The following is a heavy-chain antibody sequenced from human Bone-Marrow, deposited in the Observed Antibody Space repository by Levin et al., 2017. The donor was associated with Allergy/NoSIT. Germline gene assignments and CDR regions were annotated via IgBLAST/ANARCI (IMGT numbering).Heavy chain of an antibody. CDR2: TYYRSKWFN. CDR1: GNRVSSNRFA. Sequence: SQTLSLTFAISGNRVSSNRFAWNWIRQSPSRGLEWLGRTYYRSKWFNDYAESVKSRITINPDTSKNEFSLQLKSVTPGDTAVYYCAGGAFDDYAYYMDVWGKGTTVIVSS. CDR3: AGGAFDDYAYYMDV. V-gene: IGHV6-1*01. D-gene: IGHD5-12*01. J-gene: IGHJ6*03.